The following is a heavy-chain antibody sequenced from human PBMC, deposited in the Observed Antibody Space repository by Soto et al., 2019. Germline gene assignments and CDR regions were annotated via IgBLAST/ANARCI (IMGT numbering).Heavy chain of an antibody. CDR1: GFTFRNFV. CDR3: AKDKSSIFRSGSRMDV. D-gene: IGHD3-3*01. V-gene: IGHV3-30*18. J-gene: IGHJ6*02. CDR2: ISYAGNNI. Sequence: AGGSLRLSCAASGFTFRNFVMHWVRQAPGKGLEWVAVISYAGNNIYYADSVKGRFTISRDNSGNTLYLEMSSLRGEDTAVYYCAKDKSSIFRSGSRMDVWGQGTTVTVSS.